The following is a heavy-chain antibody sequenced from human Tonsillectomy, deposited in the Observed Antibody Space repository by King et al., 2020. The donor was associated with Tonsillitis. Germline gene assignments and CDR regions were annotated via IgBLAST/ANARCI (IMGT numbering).Heavy chain of an antibody. J-gene: IGHJ5*02. CDR1: GGSISSGDYY. CDR3: AGYYDFWSSYYTGWFDP. CDR2: IYYSGST. V-gene: IGHV4-30-4*01. D-gene: IGHD3-3*01. Sequence: QLQESGPGLVNPSQTLSLTCTVSGGSISSGDYYWSWIRQPPGKGLEWIGYIYYSGSTYYNPSIKSRVTISVDTSKNQFSLKLSSVTAADTAVYYCAGYYDFWSSYYTGWFDPWGQGTLVTVSS.